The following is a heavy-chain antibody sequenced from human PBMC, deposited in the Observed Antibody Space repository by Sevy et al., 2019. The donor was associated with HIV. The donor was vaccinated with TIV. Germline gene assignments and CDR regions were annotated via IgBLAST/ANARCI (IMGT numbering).Heavy chain of an antibody. J-gene: IGHJ4*02. D-gene: IGHD2-2*01. Sequence: SETLSLTCTVSGGSISSYYWSWIRQPPGKGLEWIGYIYYSGSTNYNPSLKGGVTISVDTSKNQFSLKLSSVTAAGTAVYYCARDMLGYCSSTSCYAEGYFDYWGQGTLVTVSS. CDR2: IYYSGST. CDR3: ARDMLGYCSSTSCYAEGYFDY. CDR1: GGSISSYY. V-gene: IGHV4-59*01.